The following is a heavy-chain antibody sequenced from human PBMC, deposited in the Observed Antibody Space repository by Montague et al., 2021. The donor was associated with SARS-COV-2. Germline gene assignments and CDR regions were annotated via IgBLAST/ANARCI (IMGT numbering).Heavy chain of an antibody. D-gene: IGHD1-26*01. J-gene: IGHJ4*02. CDR3: ARVLTGSQFDY. CDR2: VSYSGXT. CDR1: GGSITFSPYF. Sequence: SETLSLTCTVSGGSITFSPYFWGWVRQSPGKGLEWIGSVSYSGXTXFXXSLKGRATISRDTSKNEFSLKLRSMTAADTAIYYCARVLTGSQFDYWGQGTLVTVSS. V-gene: IGHV4-39*07.